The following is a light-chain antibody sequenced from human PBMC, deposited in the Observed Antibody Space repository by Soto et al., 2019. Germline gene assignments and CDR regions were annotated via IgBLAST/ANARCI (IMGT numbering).Light chain of an antibody. CDR3: QQAGT. CDR2: GAS. CDR1: QSVSSN. V-gene: IGKV3-15*01. Sequence: EIVMTQSPATLSVSPGERATLSCRASQSVSSNLAWYQQKPGQAPRLLIYGASTRATGIPARFSSSGSGTEFTLTISSLQSEDFAVYYCQQAGTFGPGTKVDIK. J-gene: IGKJ3*01.